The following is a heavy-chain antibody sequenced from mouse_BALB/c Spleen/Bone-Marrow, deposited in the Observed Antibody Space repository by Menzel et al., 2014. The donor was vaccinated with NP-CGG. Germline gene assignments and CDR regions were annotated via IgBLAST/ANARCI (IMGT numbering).Heavy chain of an antibody. J-gene: IGHJ3*01. CDR3: ARWGGNYEGMAY. CDR1: GFNFTDTY. Sequence: VQLKQSGAELVKPGASVKLSCTASGFNFTDTYMHWVKQRPEQGLEWIGRIDPANGNTKYDPKFQGKATITADTSSNTAYMQLSSLTSEDTAVYYCARWGGNYEGMAYWGQGTLVTVSA. V-gene: IGHV14-3*02. CDR2: IDPANGNT. D-gene: IGHD2-1*01.